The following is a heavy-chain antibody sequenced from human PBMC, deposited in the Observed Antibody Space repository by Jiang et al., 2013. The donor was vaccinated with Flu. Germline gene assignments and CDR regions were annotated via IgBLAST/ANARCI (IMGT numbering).Heavy chain of an antibody. CDR1: GYTFTSYY. D-gene: IGHD2-2*01. Sequence: EVKKPGASVKVSCKASGYTFTSYYMHWVRQAPGQGLEWMGIINPSGGSTSYAQKFQGRVTMTRDTSTSTVYMELSSLRSEDTAVYYCARGYCSSTSCYFWYFDLWGRGTLVTVSS. V-gene: IGHV1-46*01. CDR2: INPSGGST. J-gene: IGHJ2*01. CDR3: ARGYCSSTSCYFWYFDL.